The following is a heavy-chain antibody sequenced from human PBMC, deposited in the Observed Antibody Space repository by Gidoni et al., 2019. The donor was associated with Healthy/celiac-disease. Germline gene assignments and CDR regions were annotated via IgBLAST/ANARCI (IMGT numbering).Heavy chain of an antibody. Sequence: QVQLQQWRAGLLKPSETLSLTCAVYGGSFSGYYWSWIRQPPGNGLEWIGEINPSGSPNYNSSLKSRDTISVDTSKNQFSLKLSSVTAADTAVYYCTYGDSIWWGQGTLVTVSS. CDR3: TYGDSIW. D-gene: IGHD4-17*01. CDR1: GGSFSGYY. J-gene: IGHJ4*02. CDR2: INPSGSP. V-gene: IGHV4-34*01.